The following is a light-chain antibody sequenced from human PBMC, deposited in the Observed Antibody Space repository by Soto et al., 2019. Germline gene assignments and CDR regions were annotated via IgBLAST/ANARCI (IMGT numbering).Light chain of an antibody. CDR2: DAS. CDR3: QQYNFWPPLT. CDR1: QSVNRN. J-gene: IGKJ4*01. V-gene: IGKV3-15*01. Sequence: EVVKTQYPATLSVSPGERGTLSCRASQSVNRNLAWYRQKPGQAPRLLISDASTRATGVPARFSGSGSGTEFTLTISSLQSEDSGIYYCQQYNFWPPLTFGGGTKVEIK.